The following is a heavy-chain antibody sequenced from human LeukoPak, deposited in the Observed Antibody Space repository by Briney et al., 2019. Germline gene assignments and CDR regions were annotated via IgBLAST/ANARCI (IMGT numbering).Heavy chain of an antibody. CDR3: ARDRGGYVAY. D-gene: IGHD5-12*01. CDR1: GYTFTMYA. V-gene: IGHV7-4-1*02. Sequence: ASVKVSCKASGYTFTMYAINWVRQAPGQGLEWMGWINTNTGNPTYAQGFTGRFVFSSDTSVSTAYLQINSPKAEDTAVYYCARDRGGYVAYWGQGTLVTVSS. J-gene: IGHJ4*02. CDR2: INTNTGNP.